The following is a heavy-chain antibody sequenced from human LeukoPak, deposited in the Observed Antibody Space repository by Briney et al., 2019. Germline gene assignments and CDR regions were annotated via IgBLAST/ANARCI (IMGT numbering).Heavy chain of an antibody. V-gene: IGHV1-69*06. CDR2: IIPIFGTA. Sequence: SVKVSCKASGCTFSSYAISWVRQAPGQGLEWMGRIIPIFGTANYAQKFQGRVTITADKSTSTAYMELSSLRSEDTAVYYCARNLGYCGNPYFDYWGQGTLVTVSS. CDR1: GCTFSSYA. CDR3: ARNLGYCGNPYFDY. J-gene: IGHJ4*02. D-gene: IGHD4-23*01.